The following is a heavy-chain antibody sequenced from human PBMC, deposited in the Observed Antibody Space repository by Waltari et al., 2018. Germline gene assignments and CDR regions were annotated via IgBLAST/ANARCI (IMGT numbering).Heavy chain of an antibody. D-gene: IGHD5-12*01. V-gene: IGHV5-51*01. Sequence: EVQLVQSGAEVKKPGESLKISCKGSGYSFTSYWIGWVRQMPGKGLEWMGIMYPGNSDTRYSPSFQGQVTISADKSISTAYLQWSSLKASDTAMYYCARQEGYSGYGHYYYMDVWGKGTTVTVSS. CDR1: GYSFTSYW. CDR2: MYPGNSDT. J-gene: IGHJ6*03. CDR3: ARQEGYSGYGHYYYMDV.